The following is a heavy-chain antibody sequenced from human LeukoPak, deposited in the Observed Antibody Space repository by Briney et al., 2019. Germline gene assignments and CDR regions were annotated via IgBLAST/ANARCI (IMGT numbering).Heavy chain of an antibody. CDR3: ARSPAYYYDSSGYPEVYFDY. CDR2: FDPEDGET. Sequence: GASVKVSCKVSGYTLTELSMHWVRQAPGKGLEWMGGFDPEDGETIYAQKFQGRVTITADESTSTAYMELSSLRSEDTAVYYCARSPAYYYDSSGYPEVYFDYWGQGTLVTVSS. J-gene: IGHJ4*02. D-gene: IGHD3-22*01. CDR1: GYTLTELS. V-gene: IGHV1-24*01.